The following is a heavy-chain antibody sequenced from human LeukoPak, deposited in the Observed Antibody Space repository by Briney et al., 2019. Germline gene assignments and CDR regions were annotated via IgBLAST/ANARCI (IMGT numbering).Heavy chain of an antibody. V-gene: IGHV4-59*12. J-gene: IGHJ4*02. CDR1: GGSISSYY. Sequence: PSETLSLTCTVSGGSISSYYWSWIRQPPGKGLEWIGYIYYSGSTNYNPSLKSRVTISVDTSKNQFSLKLSSVAAADTAVYYCARDAGYYSGWALSVFDYWGQGTLVTVSS. CDR2: IYYSGST. CDR3: ARDAGYYSGWALSVFDY. D-gene: IGHD6-19*01.